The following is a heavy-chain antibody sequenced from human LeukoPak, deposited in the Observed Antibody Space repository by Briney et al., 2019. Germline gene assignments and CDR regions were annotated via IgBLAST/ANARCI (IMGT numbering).Heavy chain of an antibody. CDR1: GGSISSYY. J-gene: IGHJ3*02. V-gene: IGHV4-59*01. CDR3: ARSQGYGDYEDAFDI. D-gene: IGHD4-17*01. Sequence: PSETLSLTCTVSGGSISSYYWSWIRQPPGKGLEWIGYIYYSGSTNYNPSLKSRVTISVDTSKNQFSLKLSSVTAADTAVYYCARSQGYGDYEDAFDIWGQGTMVTVSS. CDR2: IYYSGST.